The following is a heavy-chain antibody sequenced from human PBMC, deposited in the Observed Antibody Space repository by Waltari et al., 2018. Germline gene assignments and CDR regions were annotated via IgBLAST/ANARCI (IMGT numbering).Heavy chain of an antibody. CDR3: ARGYGSGSYQRYYYYYGMDV. Sequence: QVQLVQSGAEVKKPGSSVKVSCKASGGTFSSYAISWVRQAPGHGLEWMGGIIPIFGTANYAQKFQGRVTITADESTSTAYMELSSLRSEDTAVYYCARGYGSGSYQRYYYYYGMDVWGQGTTVTVSS. V-gene: IGHV1-69*01. CDR1: GGTFSSYA. D-gene: IGHD3-10*01. CDR2: IIPIFGTA. J-gene: IGHJ6*02.